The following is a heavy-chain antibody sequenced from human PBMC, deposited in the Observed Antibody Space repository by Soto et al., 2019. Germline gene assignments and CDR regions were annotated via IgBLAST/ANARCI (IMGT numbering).Heavy chain of an antibody. Sequence: SETLSLTCAVYGGSFSDYFCNWIRQSPGMGLEWIGDINHRGSTSYNPSLKSRVTISLDTSKNPFSLSLSSVTAADTAMYYCARILVGAFDFWGQGALVTVSS. V-gene: IGHV4-34*01. CDR3: ARILVGAFDF. D-gene: IGHD1-26*01. CDR1: GGSFSDYF. CDR2: INHRGST. J-gene: IGHJ4*02.